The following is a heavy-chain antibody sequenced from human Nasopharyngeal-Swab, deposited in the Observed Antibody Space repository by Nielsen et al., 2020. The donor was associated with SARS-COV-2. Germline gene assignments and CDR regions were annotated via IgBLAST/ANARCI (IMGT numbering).Heavy chain of an antibody. J-gene: IGHJ6*03. Sequence: SETLSLTCTVSGGSISSGSYYWSWIRQPAGKGLEWIGRIYTSGSTNYNPSLKSRVTISVDTSKNQFSLKLSSVTAADTAVYYCARDVDIRDYYMDVWGKGTTVTVSS. CDR2: IYTSGST. CDR1: GGSISSGSYY. CDR3: ARDVDIRDYYMDV. V-gene: IGHV4-61*02. D-gene: IGHD2-2*03.